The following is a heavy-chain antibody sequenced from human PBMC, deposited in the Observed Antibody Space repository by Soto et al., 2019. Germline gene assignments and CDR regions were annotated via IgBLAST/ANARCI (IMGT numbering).Heavy chain of an antibody. CDR3: GRGVSSGWNPTRVDP. V-gene: IGHV4-30-4*08. Sequence: QIQLQESGPGLVKPSETLSITCSVSGDSIRSVGYYWTWIRQPPGKGLEWLGDVYEVGTSRYNASLMSRLYISADPSNYAISLSLTSVTATDTAVYFCGRGVSSGWNPTRVDPWGHG. CDR1: GDSIRSVGYY. D-gene: IGHD6-25*01. J-gene: IGHJ5*02. CDR2: VYEVGTS.